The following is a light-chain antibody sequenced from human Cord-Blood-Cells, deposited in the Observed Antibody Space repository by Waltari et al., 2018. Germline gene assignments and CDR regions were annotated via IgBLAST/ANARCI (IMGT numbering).Light chain of an antibody. J-gene: IGLJ1*01. CDR3: AAWDDSLNGYV. CDR1: SPHIGRNT. CDR2: SNN. V-gene: IGLV1-44*01. Sequence: QSVLTQPPSASGTPGQRVTISCSGSSPHIGRNTVNWYQQLPGTAPKLLSYSNNQRPSGVPERFSGSKSGTSASLAISGLQSEDEADYYCAAWDDSLNGYVFGTGTKVTVL.